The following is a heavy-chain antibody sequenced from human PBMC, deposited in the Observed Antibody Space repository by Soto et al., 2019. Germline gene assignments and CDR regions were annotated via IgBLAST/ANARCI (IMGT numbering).Heavy chain of an antibody. CDR1: GFTFSSYA. CDR2: ISYDGSNK. Sequence: PGGSLRLSCAASGFTFSSYAMHWVRQAPGKGLEWVAVISYDGSNKYYADSVKGRFTISRDSSKNTLYLQMNSLRAEDTAVYYCARDRPYYDILTGLDLDYWGQGTLVTVSS. V-gene: IGHV3-30-3*01. D-gene: IGHD3-9*01. J-gene: IGHJ4*02. CDR3: ARDRPYYDILTGLDLDY.